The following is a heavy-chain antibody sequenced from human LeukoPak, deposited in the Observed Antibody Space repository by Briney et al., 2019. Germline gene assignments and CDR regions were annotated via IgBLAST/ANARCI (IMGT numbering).Heavy chain of an antibody. CDR2: ISYDGSNK. J-gene: IGHJ4*02. V-gene: IGHV3-30-3*01. CDR1: GFTFSSYA. CDR3: ARHTGYSSSSGLLDY. Sequence: GGSLRLSCAASGFTFSSYAMHWVRQAPGKGLEWVAVISYDGSNKYYADSVKGRFTISRDNSKNTLYLQMNSLRAEDTAVYYCARHTGYSSSSGLLDYWGQGTLVTVSS. D-gene: IGHD6-6*01.